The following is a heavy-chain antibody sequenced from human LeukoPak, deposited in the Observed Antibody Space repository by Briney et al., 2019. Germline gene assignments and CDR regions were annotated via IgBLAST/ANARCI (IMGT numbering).Heavy chain of an antibody. CDR2: INTSGGST. J-gene: IGHJ4*02. Sequence: ASVKVSCKASGYTFTSYYMHWVRQAPGQGLEWMGIINTSGGSTSYAQKFQGRVIMTRDTSTSTVYMELSSLRSEDTAVYYCAREFAYDSSGYYYEVPYYFDYWGQGTLVTVSS. CDR1: GYTFTSYY. V-gene: IGHV1-46*03. CDR3: AREFAYDSSGYYYEVPYYFDY. D-gene: IGHD3-22*01.